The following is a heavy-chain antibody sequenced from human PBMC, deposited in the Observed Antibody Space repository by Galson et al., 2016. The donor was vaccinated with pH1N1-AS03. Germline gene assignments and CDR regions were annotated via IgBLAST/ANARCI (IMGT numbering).Heavy chain of an antibody. D-gene: IGHD4/OR15-4a*01. Sequence: SLRLSCAAAGFTFSSYAMFWVRQAPGKGLEYVSAISGNGVSTYYANSAKGKFTISRDSSKNTLYLQMGSLRPEDMAVYYCARGPVSYANYWFPPPDYWGQGTLVTVSS. CDR2: ISGNGVST. V-gene: IGHV3-64*01. J-gene: IGHJ4*02. CDR1: GFTFSSYA. CDR3: ARGPVSYANYWFPPPDY.